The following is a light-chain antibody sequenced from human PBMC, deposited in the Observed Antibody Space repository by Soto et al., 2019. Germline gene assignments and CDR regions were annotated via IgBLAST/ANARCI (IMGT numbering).Light chain of an antibody. CDR3: QQLDTYPST. CDR1: QGISTY. V-gene: IGKV1-9*01. J-gene: IGKJ4*01. CDR2: AAS. Sequence: IQLTQSPSSLSASVGDRVTITCRASQGISTYVAWYPQKPGKAPKLLINAASTLQSGVPSRFSGSGSGTDFTLTISSLQPEDFATYYCQQLDTYPSTVGGGTKVEIK.